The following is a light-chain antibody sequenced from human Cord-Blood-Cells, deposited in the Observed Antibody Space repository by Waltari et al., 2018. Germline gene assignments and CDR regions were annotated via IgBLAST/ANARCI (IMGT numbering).Light chain of an antibody. Sequence: DIHTTQPPSSLSASVGDRVTITCRASQSISSYLNWYQQKPGKAPKLLIYAASSLQSGVPSRFSGSGSGTDVTLTISSLQPEDFATYYCQQSYSFYTFGQGTKLEI. CDR1: QSISSY. J-gene: IGKJ2*01. V-gene: IGKV1-39*01. CDR3: QQSYSFYT. CDR2: AAS.